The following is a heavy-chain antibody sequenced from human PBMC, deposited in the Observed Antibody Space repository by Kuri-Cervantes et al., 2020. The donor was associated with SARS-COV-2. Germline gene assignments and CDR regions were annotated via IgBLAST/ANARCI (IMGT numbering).Heavy chain of an antibody. CDR3: ARDRSSNWFSTRVAFDI. J-gene: IGHJ3*02. D-gene: IGHD6-13*01. CDR1: GFTFSDYS. Sequence: GESLKISCAASGFTFSDYSMNWVRQAPGKGLEWLSSISSSTSYIYYEDSVKGRFTISRDNAKNSLYLQMNSLRAEDTAIYYCARDRSSNWFSTRVAFDIWGQGTMVTVSS. V-gene: IGHV3-21*01. CDR2: ISSSTSYI.